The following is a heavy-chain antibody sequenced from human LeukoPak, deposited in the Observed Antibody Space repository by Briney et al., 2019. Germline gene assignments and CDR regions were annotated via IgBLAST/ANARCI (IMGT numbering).Heavy chain of an antibody. Sequence: QPGGSLRLSCVASGFTFSSSWMSWVRQAPGKGLEWVANIKQDGSEKSYVESVRGRFTISRDNAKNSLYLQLNSLRAEDTAVYYCAKDRSPLVGSVYSFDYWGQGTLVPVSS. J-gene: IGHJ4*02. CDR3: AKDRSPLVGSVYSFDY. V-gene: IGHV3-7*01. CDR1: GFTFSSSW. CDR2: IKQDGSEK. D-gene: IGHD2-21*01.